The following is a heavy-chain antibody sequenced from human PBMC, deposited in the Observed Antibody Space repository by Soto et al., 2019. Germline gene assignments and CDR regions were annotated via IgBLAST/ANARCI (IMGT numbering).Heavy chain of an antibody. CDR3: ARGDCTNGVCYREFDY. V-gene: IGHV1-3*01. J-gene: IGHJ4*02. Sequence: QVQLVQSGAEVKKPGASVKVSCKASGYTFTSYAMHGVRQAPGQRLEWMGWINAGNGNTKYSQKFQGRVTITRDTSASTAYMELSSLRSEDTAVHYCARGDCTNGVCYREFDYWGQGTLVTVSS. D-gene: IGHD2-8*01. CDR2: INAGNGNT. CDR1: GYTFTSYA.